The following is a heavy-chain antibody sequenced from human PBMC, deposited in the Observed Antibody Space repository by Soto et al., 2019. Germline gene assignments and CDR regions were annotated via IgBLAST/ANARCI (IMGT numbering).Heavy chain of an antibody. CDR3: TRDLNHDCGP. V-gene: IGHV3-7*04. D-gene: IGHD2-21*01. CDR2: IKPDGSEE. CDR1: GFTFSNYW. J-gene: IGHJ5*02. Sequence: EVQLVESGGGLVQPGGSLRLSCAASGFTFSNYWMTWVRQAPGKGLEGVANIKPDGSEEYYVDSVKGQFTISRDNARNSLYLQMNSLRGEDTAVYYCTRDLNHDCGPWGQGTQVTVSS.